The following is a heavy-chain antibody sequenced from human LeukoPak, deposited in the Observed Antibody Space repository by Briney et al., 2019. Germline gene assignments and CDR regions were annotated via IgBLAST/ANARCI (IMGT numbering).Heavy chain of an antibody. J-gene: IGHJ4*02. D-gene: IGHD1-7*01. CDR3: VRDRELNY. Sequence: AETLSLTCTVSGVSISIYYWSWVRQPPGKGLEWIGYIYNSGSTIYNPSLKSRATISADTSKNQFSLQLSSVTAADTAVYYCVRDRELNYWGQGTLVTASS. CDR2: IYNSGST. CDR1: GVSISIYY. V-gene: IGHV4-59*01.